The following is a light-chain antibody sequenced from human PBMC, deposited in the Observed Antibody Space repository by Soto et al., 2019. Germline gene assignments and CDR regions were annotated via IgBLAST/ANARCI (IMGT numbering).Light chain of an antibody. CDR1: SSDVGAYNY. CDR3: SSYAGRNIVV. J-gene: IGLJ2*01. V-gene: IGLV2-8*01. Sequence: QSVLTQPPSASGSPGQSVTISCTGTSSDVGAYNYVSWYQQHPGKAPKLMIYEVSKRPSGVPDRFSGSKSGNTASLTFSGLQAEDEADYYCSSYAGRNIVVFGGGTKLTVL. CDR2: EVS.